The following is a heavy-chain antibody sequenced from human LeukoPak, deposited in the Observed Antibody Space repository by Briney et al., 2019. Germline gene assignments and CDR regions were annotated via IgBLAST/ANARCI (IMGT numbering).Heavy chain of an antibody. D-gene: IGHD6-19*01. CDR1: EFTFSNYW. CDR3: ATTVAGYPDDYFDF. CDR2: TSQDGSKN. Sequence: GGSLRLSCAASEFTFSNYWMSWVRQPPGKGLERVAHTSQDGSKNYYVDSVRGRFTISRDNAKNSLYLHMNILRAEDTAAYYCATTVAGYPDDYFDFWGQEILVTVSS. J-gene: IGHJ4*02. V-gene: IGHV3-7*01.